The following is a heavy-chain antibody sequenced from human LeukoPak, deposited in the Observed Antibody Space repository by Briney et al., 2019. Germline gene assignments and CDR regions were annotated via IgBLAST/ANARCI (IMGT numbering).Heavy chain of an antibody. Sequence: PGGSLRLSCAASGFTFSSYAMSWVRQAPGKGLEWVSAISGSGGSTYYADSVKGRFTISRDNAKNSLYLQMSSLRAEDTAVYYCVRDRGFGADDYWGQGTLVTVSS. CDR3: VRDRGFGADDY. CDR2: ISGSGGST. V-gene: IGHV3-23*01. D-gene: IGHD3-10*01. J-gene: IGHJ4*02. CDR1: GFTFSSYA.